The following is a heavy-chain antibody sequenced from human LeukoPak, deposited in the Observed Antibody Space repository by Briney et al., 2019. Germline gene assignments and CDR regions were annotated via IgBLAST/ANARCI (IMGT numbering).Heavy chain of an antibody. CDR3: ARGIGATYYYDSSGYLSLDY. CDR2: IYYSGST. V-gene: IGHV4-59*08. CDR1: GGSISSYY. J-gene: IGHJ4*02. D-gene: IGHD3-22*01. Sequence: PSETLSLTCTVSGGSISSYYWSWIRQPPGKGLEWTGYIYYSGSTNYNPSLKSRVTISVDTSKNQFSLKLSSVTAADTAVYYCARGIGATYYYDSSGYLSLDYWGQGTLVTVSS.